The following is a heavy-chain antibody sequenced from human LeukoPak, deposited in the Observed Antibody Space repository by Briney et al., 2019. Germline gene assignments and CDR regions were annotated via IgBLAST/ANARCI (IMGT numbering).Heavy chain of an antibody. V-gene: IGHV1-2*02. J-gene: IGHJ4*02. D-gene: IGHD4-17*01. CDR1: GYTFTGYY. Sequence: GASVKVSCKASGYTFTGYYMHWVRQAPGQGLEWMGWINPNSGGTNYAQKFQGRVTITRNTSISTAYMELSSLRSEDTAVYYCARGLSSYGDDYWGQGTLVTVSS. CDR3: ARGLSSYGDDY. CDR2: INPNSGGT.